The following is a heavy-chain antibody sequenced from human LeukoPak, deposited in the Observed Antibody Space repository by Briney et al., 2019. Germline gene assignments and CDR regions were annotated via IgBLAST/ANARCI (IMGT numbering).Heavy chain of an antibody. CDR2: IYHSGST. D-gene: IGHD3-22*01. CDR3: ARNYDSSGYSHYYYYMDV. V-gene: IGHV4-38-2*02. J-gene: IGHJ6*03. CDR1: GYSISSGYY. Sequence: SETLSLTCTVSGYSISSGYYWGWIRQPPGKGLEWIGSIYHSGSTYYNPSLKSRVTISVDTSKNQFSLKLSSVTAADTAVYYCARNYDSSGYSHYYYYMDVWGKGTTVTVSS.